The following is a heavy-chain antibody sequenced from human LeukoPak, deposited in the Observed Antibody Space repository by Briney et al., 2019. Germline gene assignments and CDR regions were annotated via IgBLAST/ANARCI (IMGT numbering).Heavy chain of an antibody. Sequence: GGSLRLSCAASGLTVGSNYMSWVRQAPGKGLEWVSIIYSGGITHYADSVKGRFTISRDNSKNTLFLQMNSLRAEDTAVYYCPRVGGSGSYYNKPLDYWGQGTLVTVSS. J-gene: IGHJ4*02. CDR1: GLTVGSNY. V-gene: IGHV3-66*01. D-gene: IGHD3-10*01. CDR2: IYSGGIT. CDR3: PRVGGSGSYYNKPLDY.